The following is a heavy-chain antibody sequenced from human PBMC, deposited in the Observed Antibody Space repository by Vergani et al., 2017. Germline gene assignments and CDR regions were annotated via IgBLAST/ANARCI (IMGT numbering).Heavy chain of an antibody. J-gene: IGHJ6*02. Sequence: QMQLQASGPGLEKASETLSLTCTVSGDSIISRSYYWGWIRQPPGKGLEWIGSIYNSGNGDSSSSLKSRVTISADTSKNQLPLRLTAVTAADTAVYYCAMHRGSGGFFPSSYFYGMDGWGHGTTVTVSS. CDR3: AMHRGSGGFFPSSYFYGMDG. D-gene: IGHD3-10*01. CDR2: IYNSGNG. CDR1: GDSIISRSYY. V-gene: IGHV4-39*01.